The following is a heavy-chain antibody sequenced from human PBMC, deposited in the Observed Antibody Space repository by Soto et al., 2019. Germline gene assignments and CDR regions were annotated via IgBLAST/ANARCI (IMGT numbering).Heavy chain of an antibody. Sequence: QVQLVESGGGVVQPGRSLRLSCAASGFTFSSYGMHWVRQAPGKGLEWVALISYDRSNKYYADSVKGRFTISRDNSKNTLYLQMNRLRAEDTAVYYCAKDPTPYYYDSSGAFDYWGQGTLVTVSS. CDR3: AKDPTPYYYDSSGAFDY. J-gene: IGHJ4*02. CDR2: ISYDRSNK. D-gene: IGHD3-22*01. CDR1: GFTFSSYG. V-gene: IGHV3-30*18.